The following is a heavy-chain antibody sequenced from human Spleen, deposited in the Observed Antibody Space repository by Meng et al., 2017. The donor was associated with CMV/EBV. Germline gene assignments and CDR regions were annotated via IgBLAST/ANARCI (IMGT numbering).Heavy chain of an antibody. CDR1: GFTFSSYA. D-gene: IGHD5-24*01. CDR2: ISYDGSNK. V-gene: IGHV3-30-3*01. J-gene: IGHJ4*02. Sequence: GRLVESGGGLVQPGGSLRLSCAASGFTFSSYAMHWVRQAPGKGLEWVAVISYDGSNKYYADSVKGRFTISRDNSKNTLYLQMNSLRAEDTAVYYCARGRWVYWGQGTLVTVSS. CDR3: ARGRWVY.